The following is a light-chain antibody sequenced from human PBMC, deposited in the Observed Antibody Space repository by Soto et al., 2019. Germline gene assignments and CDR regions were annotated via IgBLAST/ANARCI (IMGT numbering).Light chain of an antibody. Sequence: IVMTQSPATLSVSPGERATLSCRASQSVSSNLAWYQQKPGQAPRLLIYGASTRATGVPARFSGNGSGTEITLTISSLQPDDFATYYCQQYETFSGTFGPGTKVDIK. J-gene: IGKJ1*01. CDR1: QSVSSN. V-gene: IGKV3-15*01. CDR3: QQYETFSGT. CDR2: GAS.